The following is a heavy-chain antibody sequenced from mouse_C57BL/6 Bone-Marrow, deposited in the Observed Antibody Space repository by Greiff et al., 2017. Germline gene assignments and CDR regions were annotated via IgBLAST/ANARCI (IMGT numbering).Heavy chain of an antibody. CDR3: ERANSSGYVEGY. Sequence: QVQLQQPGAELVRPGTSVKLSCKASGYTFTSYWMHWVKQRPGQGLEWIGVIDPSASYTNYNQKFKGKATLTVDTSSSTAYMQRSSLTSEDSAVYYCERANSSGYVEGYWGQGTTLTVSS. V-gene: IGHV1-59*01. D-gene: IGHD3-2*02. CDR1: GYTFTSYW. CDR2: IDPSASYT. J-gene: IGHJ2*01.